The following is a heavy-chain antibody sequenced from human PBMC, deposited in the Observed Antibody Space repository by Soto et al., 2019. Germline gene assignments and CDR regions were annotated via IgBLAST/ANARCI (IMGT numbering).Heavy chain of an antibody. CDR2: IYSGGST. CDR3: ARGSPKGVVVAANDAFGI. CDR1: GFTVSSNY. Sequence: GGSLRLSCAASGFTVSSNYMSWVRQAPGKGLEWVSVIYSGGSTYYADSVKGRFTISRHNSKNTLYLQMNSLRAEDTAVYYCARGSPKGVVVAANDAFGIWGKGKMVTV. V-gene: IGHV3-53*04. D-gene: IGHD2-15*01. J-gene: IGHJ3*02.